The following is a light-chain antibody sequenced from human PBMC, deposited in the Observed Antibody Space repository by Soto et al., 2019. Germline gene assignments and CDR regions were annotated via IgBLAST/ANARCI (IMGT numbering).Light chain of an antibody. CDR3: QQYGSSLIT. CDR2: GAS. J-gene: IGKJ5*01. V-gene: IGKV3-20*01. Sequence: EIVLTHSPGTLSLSPGERATLSCRASQNLISSYLAWYQQRPGQAPRLLIYGASSRAAGIPDRFSGSGSGTDFTLTVSRLEPEDFAVYYCQQYGSSLITFGQGTRLEIK. CDR1: QNLISSY.